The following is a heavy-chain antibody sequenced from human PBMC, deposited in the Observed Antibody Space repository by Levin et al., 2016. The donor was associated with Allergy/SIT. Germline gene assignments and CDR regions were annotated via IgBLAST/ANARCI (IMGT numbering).Heavy chain of an antibody. CDR2: INPGGSVK. D-gene: IGHD3-10*01. CDR3: AEGLWVRGSFNELED. Sequence: LSLTCAASGFTFSSYWMSWVRQAPGKGLEWVANINPGGSVKYYVDSVKGRFTISRDNAKNSLYLQMTSLRAEDTAVYYCAEGLWVRGSFNELEDWGQGTLVTVSS. J-gene: IGHJ4*02. CDR1: GFTFSSYW. V-gene: IGHV3-7*03.